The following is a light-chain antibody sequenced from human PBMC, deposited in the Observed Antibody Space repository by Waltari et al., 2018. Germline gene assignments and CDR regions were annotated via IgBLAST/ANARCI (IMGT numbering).Light chain of an antibody. CDR2: EVN. J-gene: IGLJ1*01. V-gene: IGLV2-23*02. Sequence: SALTQPASVSGSPGQSITISCTGTSSDFGGYDLVSWYQQHPGKAPKLMIFEVNKRPSGVSNRFSGSRSGNTASLTISGLQAEDEADYYCCSYAGSSTFAFGTGTKVTVL. CDR1: SSDFGGYDL. CDR3: CSYAGSSTFA.